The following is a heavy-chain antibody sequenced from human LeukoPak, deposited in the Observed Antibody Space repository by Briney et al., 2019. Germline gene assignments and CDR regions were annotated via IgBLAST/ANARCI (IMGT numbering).Heavy chain of an antibody. CDR1: GFTFSSYW. D-gene: IGHD1-26*01. V-gene: IGHV3-74*01. CDR2: INSDGSST. Sequence: GGSLRLSCAASGFTFSSYWVHWVRQAPGKGLVGVSPINSDGSSTSYADSVKGRFTISRDNAKNTLSLQMNSLRAEDTAVYYCARVGGSNAFDIWGQGTMVIVSS. J-gene: IGHJ3*02. CDR3: ARVGGSNAFDI.